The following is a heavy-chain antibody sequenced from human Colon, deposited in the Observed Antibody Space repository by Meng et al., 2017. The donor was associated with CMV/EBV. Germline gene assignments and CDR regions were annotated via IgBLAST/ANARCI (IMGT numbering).Heavy chain of an antibody. CDR2: ISSSGSTI. CDR1: GFTFSDYY. CDR3: ARGSYCSNGSCHSANFDY. D-gene: IGHD2-15*01. J-gene: IGHJ4*02. V-gene: IGHV3-11*04. Sequence: GGSLRLSCAASGFTFSDYYMSWIRQAPGKGLEWVSYISSSGSTIYYADSVKGRFTISRDNAKNSLYLQMNSLRAEDTAVYYCARGSYCSNGSCHSANFDYWGQGTLVTVSS.